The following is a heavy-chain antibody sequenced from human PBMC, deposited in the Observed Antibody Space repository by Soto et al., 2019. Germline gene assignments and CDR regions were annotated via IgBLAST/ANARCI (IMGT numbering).Heavy chain of an antibody. V-gene: IGHV1-18*01. CDR3: ARVFLIVGSFYYYMDV. D-gene: IGHD3-22*01. J-gene: IGHJ6*03. CDR2: ISAYNGDT. CDR1: GYTFTNYG. Sequence: ASVKVSCKASGYTFTNYGITWVRQAPGQGLEWMGWISAYNGDTHYTQRLQGRVTMTTDTSTSTAYMELRGLRSDDTDVYYCARVFLIVGSFYYYMDVWCKGITVTVS.